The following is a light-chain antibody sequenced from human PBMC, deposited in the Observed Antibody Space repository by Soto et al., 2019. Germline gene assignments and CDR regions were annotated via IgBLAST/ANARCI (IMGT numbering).Light chain of an antibody. V-gene: IGLV2-8*01. CDR2: EVS. Sequence: QSVLTQPPSASGSPRQSVTISCTGTSSDVGAYKYVSWYQQYPGKAPKLMIYEVSKRPSGVPDRFSGSKSGNTASLTVSGLQAEDEADYYCTSYVGSDIWVFGGGTKVTVL. CDR3: TSYVGSDIWV. CDR1: SSDVGAYKY. J-gene: IGLJ3*02.